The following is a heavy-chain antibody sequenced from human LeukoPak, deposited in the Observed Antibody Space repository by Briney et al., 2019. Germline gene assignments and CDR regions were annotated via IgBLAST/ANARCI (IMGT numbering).Heavy chain of an antibody. J-gene: IGHJ6*03. CDR2: IKQDGSEK. CDR1: GFTFSSYW. V-gene: IGHV3-7*01. Sequence: PGGSLRLSCAASGFTFSSYWMSWVRQAPGKGLEWVANIKQDGSEKYYVDSVKGRFTISRDNAKNSLYLQMSSLRAEDTAVYYCARMEKVEYYDILTGYHYYYYYMDVWGKGTTVTVSS. D-gene: IGHD3-9*01. CDR3: ARMEKVEYYDILTGYHYYYYYMDV.